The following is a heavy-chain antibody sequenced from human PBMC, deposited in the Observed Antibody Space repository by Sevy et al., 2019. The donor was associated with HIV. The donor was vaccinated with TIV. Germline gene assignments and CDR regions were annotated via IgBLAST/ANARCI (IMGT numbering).Heavy chain of an antibody. Sequence: SETLSLTCSVSGGSISSYFWTWVRQSPGKGLEWIGNIYFTGNTDYSPSLKSRVTLSLDTSKGQFSLTLKSVTAADTAVYYCARGGALTYYDTSVFQNYFDSWGPGNLVTVSS. J-gene: IGHJ4*02. CDR3: ARGGALTYYDTSVFQNYFDS. CDR1: GGSISSYF. CDR2: IYFTGNT. V-gene: IGHV4-59*01. D-gene: IGHD3-22*01.